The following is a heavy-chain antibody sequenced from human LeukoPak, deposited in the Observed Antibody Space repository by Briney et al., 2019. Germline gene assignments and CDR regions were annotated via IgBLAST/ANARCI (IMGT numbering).Heavy chain of an antibody. V-gene: IGHV3-21*01. Sequence: GGSLRLSCAASGFTFSSYSMNWVRQAPGKGLEWVSSISSSSSYIYYADSVKGRLTISRDNAKNSLYLQMNSLRAEDTAVYYCARDLGYSDAFDIWGQGTMVTVSS. J-gene: IGHJ3*02. CDR1: GFTFSSYS. CDR3: ARDLGYSDAFDI. D-gene: IGHD5-18*01. CDR2: ISSSSSYI.